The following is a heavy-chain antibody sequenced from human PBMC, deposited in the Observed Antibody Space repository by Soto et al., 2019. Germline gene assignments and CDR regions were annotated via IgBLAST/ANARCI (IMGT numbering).Heavy chain of an antibody. CDR1: GFTFSSYG. CDR2: ISSSSSAI. D-gene: IGHD6-19*01. CDR3: VQWKRIDY. Sequence: GGSLRLSCAASGFTFSSYGMNWVRQAPGKGLDWVSYISSSSSAIYYADSVKGRFTISRDNAKNSLYLQMNSLRAEDTAVYYCVQWKRIDYWGQGTLVTVSS. V-gene: IGHV3-48*01. J-gene: IGHJ4*02.